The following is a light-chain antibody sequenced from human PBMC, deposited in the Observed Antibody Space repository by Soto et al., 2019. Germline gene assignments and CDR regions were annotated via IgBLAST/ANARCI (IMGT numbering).Light chain of an antibody. CDR3: QSFDRSLSGRV. CDR1: SSNIGAGYY. V-gene: IGLV1-40*01. J-gene: IGLJ3*02. Sequence: QSVLTQPPSVSGAPGQRVTISCTGSSSNIGAGYYVHWYQQLPGTAPKLLIFGNNNQPSGVPDRFSGSKSGTSASLAITGLQAEDEADYYCQSFDRSLSGRVFGGGTKLTVL. CDR2: GNN.